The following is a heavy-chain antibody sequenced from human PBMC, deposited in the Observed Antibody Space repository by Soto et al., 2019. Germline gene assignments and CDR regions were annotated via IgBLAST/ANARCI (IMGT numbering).Heavy chain of an antibody. CDR2: INPNSGGT. Sequence: ASVKVSCKASGYTFTGYYMHWVRQAPGQGLEWMGWINPNSGGTNYAQKFQGWVTMTRDTSISTAYMELSRLRSDDTAVYYCARDSVGATSYWFDPWGQGTLVTVSS. J-gene: IGHJ5*02. CDR3: ARDSVGATSYWFDP. D-gene: IGHD1-26*01. CDR1: GYTFTGYY. V-gene: IGHV1-2*04.